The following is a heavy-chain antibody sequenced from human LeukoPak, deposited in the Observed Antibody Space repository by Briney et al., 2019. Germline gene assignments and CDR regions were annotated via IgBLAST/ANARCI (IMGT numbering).Heavy chain of an antibody. CDR2: IYYSGST. D-gene: IGHD5-12*01. Sequence: SETLSPTCTVSGGSISSGAYYWSWIRQHPGKGLEWIGYIYYSGSTYYNPSLKSRLTISVDTSKNQFSLKLSSATAADTAVYYCARVSGYSGYDSSYYYMDVWGKGTTVTVSS. J-gene: IGHJ6*03. CDR1: GGSISSGAYY. CDR3: ARVSGYSGYDSSYYYMDV. V-gene: IGHV4-31*03.